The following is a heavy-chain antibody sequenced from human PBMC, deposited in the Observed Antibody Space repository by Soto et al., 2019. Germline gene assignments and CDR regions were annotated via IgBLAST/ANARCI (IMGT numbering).Heavy chain of an antibody. J-gene: IGHJ4*02. CDR2: ISGSGGST. D-gene: IGHD1-26*01. CDR1: GFNFSSYA. Sequence: EVQVLESGGGLVQPGGSLRLSCAASGFNFSSYAMSWVRQAPGKGLEWVSAISGSGGSTYYADSVKGRFTISRDNSKNTLYLQMNSLRAEDTAVYYCAKGTGRYSGSCWGQGTLVTVSS. CDR3: AKGTGRYSGSC. V-gene: IGHV3-23*01.